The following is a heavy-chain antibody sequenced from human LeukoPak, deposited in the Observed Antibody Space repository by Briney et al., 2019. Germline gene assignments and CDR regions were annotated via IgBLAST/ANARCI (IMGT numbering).Heavy chain of an antibody. CDR3: ARDSRSYDDFDI. J-gene: IGHJ3*02. D-gene: IGHD3-10*01. Sequence: PGGSLRLSCAASGFTVSSNYMSWVRQAPGKGLEWVSVIYSGGSTYYADSVKGRFTISRDNSKNTLYLQMNSLRAEDTAVHYCARDSRSYDDFDIWGQGTMVTVSS. CDR1: GFTVSSNY. CDR2: IYSGGST. V-gene: IGHV3-53*01.